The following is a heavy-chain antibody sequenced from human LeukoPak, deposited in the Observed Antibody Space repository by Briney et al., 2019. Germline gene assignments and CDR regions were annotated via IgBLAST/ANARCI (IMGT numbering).Heavy chain of an antibody. D-gene: IGHD3-22*01. CDR3: ARAYYYDRSGYHY. CDR1: GGSISSSSYY. J-gene: IGHJ4*02. Sequence: SETLSLTCTVSGGSISSSSYYWGWIRQPPGKGLEWIGRIYYSGSTYYNPSLKSRVTIYVDTSKNQFSLKLSSVTAADTAVYYCARAYYYDRSGYHYWGQGTLVTVSS. CDR2: IYYSGST. V-gene: IGHV4-39*01.